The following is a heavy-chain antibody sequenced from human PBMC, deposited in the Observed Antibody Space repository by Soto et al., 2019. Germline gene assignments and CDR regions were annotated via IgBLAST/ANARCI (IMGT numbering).Heavy chain of an antibody. CDR2: ISWDSGSI. V-gene: IGHV3-9*01. J-gene: IGHJ4*02. Sequence: GGSLRLSCAASGFTFDDYARYWVRQAPGKGLEWVSGISWDSGSIGYADSVKGRFTISRDNPKNSLYLQMNSLRADDTALYYCAKTSHFYGSAPIDYWGQGTLVTVSS. CDR1: GFTFDDYA. D-gene: IGHD3-10*01. CDR3: AKTSHFYGSAPIDY.